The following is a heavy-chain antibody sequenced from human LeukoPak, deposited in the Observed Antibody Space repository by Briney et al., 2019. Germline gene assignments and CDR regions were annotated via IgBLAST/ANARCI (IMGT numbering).Heavy chain of an antibody. V-gene: IGHV1-18*01. CDR3: ARGRQQWLVGGAFDI. Sequence: ASVKVSCKASGYTFINYVISWVRQVPGQGLEWMGWISAYNGNTNYAQKFQGRVTMTTDTSTSTVYMELRSLTSDDTAVYYCARGRQQWLVGGAFDIWGQGTMVTVSP. D-gene: IGHD6-19*01. J-gene: IGHJ3*02. CDR2: ISAYNGNT. CDR1: GYTFINYV.